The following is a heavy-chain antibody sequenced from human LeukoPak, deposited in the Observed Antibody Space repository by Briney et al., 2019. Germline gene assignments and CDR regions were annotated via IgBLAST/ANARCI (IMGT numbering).Heavy chain of an antibody. CDR1: GVSIISSGYY. CDR3: ARGDPNYYDSSGYYGY. D-gene: IGHD3-22*01. CDR2: IYYSGST. Sequence: SETLSLTCTVSGVSIISSGYYWGWIRQPPGKGLEWIGNIYYSGSTYYNPSLKSRVTISVDTSKNQFSLKLSSVTAADTAVYYCARGDPNYYDSSGYYGYWGQGTLVTVSS. V-gene: IGHV4-39*07. J-gene: IGHJ4*02.